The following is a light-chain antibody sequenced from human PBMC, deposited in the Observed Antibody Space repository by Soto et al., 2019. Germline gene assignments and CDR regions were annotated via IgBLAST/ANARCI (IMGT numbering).Light chain of an antibody. CDR1: RSDVGNYDY. J-gene: IGLJ1*01. CDR2: AVS. Sequence: QSALTQPASVSGSPGQSITISCPGTRSDVGNYDYVSWYQQYPGKAPRLMIYAVSRRPSGVSNRFSGSKSGNTASLTISGLQAEDEADYYCTSYTPSSTYVFGTGTKLTVL. V-gene: IGLV2-14*03. CDR3: TSYTPSSTYV.